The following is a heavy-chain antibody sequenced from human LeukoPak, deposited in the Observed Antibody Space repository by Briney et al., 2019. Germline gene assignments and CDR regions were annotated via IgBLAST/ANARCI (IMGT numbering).Heavy chain of an antibody. V-gene: IGHV4-61*02. CDR2: IYTSGST. D-gene: IGHD5-18*01. CDR3: ASGYSYDLFDY. Sequence: SETLSLTCTVSGGSISSGSYYWSWIRQPAGKGLEWIGRIYTSGSTYYNPSLKSRVTISVDTSKNQFSLKLSSVTAADTAVYYCASGYSYDLFDYWGQGTLVTVSS. J-gene: IGHJ4*02. CDR1: GGSISSGSYY.